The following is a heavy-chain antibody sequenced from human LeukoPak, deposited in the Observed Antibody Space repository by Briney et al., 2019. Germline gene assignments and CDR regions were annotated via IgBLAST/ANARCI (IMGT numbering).Heavy chain of an antibody. J-gene: IGHJ6*03. CDR3: ARDGGVRWPRQLNYYYYHMDV. D-gene: IGHD5-24*01. CDR2: IIPIFGTA. Sequence: SVKVSCKASGGTFSSYAISWVRQAPGQGLEWMGGIIPIFGTANYAQKFQGRVTITADESTSTAYMELSSLRSEDTAVYYCARDGGVRWPRQLNYYYYHMDVWGKGTTVTVSS. CDR1: GGTFSSYA. V-gene: IGHV1-69*13.